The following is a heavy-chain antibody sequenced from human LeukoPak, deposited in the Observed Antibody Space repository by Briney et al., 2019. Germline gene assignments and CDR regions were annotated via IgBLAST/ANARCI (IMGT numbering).Heavy chain of an antibody. V-gene: IGHV3-23*01. CDR2: ISGSGGST. J-gene: IGHJ4*02. CDR1: GFTFSSYA. Sequence: GGSLRLSCAASGFTFSSYAMSWVRQAPGKGLEWVSAISGSGGSTYYADSVKGRFTISRDNSKNTLYLQMNSLRAEDTAVYYCAKDQLRFLGWLPRAPIDYWGQGTLVTVSS. D-gene: IGHD3-3*01. CDR3: AKDQLRFLGWLPRAPIDY.